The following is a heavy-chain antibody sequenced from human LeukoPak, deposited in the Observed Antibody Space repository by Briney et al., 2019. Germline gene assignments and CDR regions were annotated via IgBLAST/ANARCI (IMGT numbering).Heavy chain of an antibody. CDR2: ISGSGGDI. V-gene: IGHV3-11*04. J-gene: IGHJ4*02. D-gene: IGHD3-22*01. CDR1: GFSFSDSY. Sequence: PGGSLRLSCVVSGFSFSDSYMTWIRQTPGKGLESLAYISGSGGDIYYVDSVKGRFTISRDNAKKSVYLQMNSLRAEDTAVYYCARGQLYYDSSGFDYWGQGTLVTVSS. CDR3: ARGQLYYDSSGFDY.